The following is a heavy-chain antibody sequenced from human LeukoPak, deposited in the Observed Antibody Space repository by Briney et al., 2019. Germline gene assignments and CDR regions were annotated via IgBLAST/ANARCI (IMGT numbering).Heavy chain of an antibody. CDR1: GFTFSSYG. V-gene: IGHV3-30*02. CDR2: IRYDGSNE. J-gene: IGHJ5*02. CDR3: AKDSIPTTQAYNWFDP. Sequence: GGSLRLSCSTSGFTFSSYGMHWGRQAPGKGLEWVAFIRYDGSNEYYVDSVKGRFTISRDNSKNTLYLQMNSLRAEDTAVYYCAKDSIPTTQAYNWFDPWGQGTLVTVSS. D-gene: IGHD4-17*01.